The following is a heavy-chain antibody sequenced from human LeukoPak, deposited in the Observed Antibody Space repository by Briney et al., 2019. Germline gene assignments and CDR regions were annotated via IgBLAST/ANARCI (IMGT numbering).Heavy chain of an antibody. CDR1: GYTFNYFA. CDR2: TNVDNDDT. V-gene: IGHV1-3*01. Sequence: ASVKVSCKGSGYTFNYFAMHWVRQAPGQRPEWMGCTNVDNDDTRYSQNFQGRVTIITDTSASTVYMELSSLRFEDTAVYYCARDGSGSQGVNWFDPWGPGTQVTVSS. J-gene: IGHJ5*02. D-gene: IGHD3-10*01. CDR3: ARDGSGSQGVNWFDP.